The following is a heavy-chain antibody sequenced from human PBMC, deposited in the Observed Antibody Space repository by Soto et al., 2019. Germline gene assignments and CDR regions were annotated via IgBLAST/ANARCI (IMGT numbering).Heavy chain of an antibody. CDR2: ISPIFGTA. CDR1: GGTFSSYA. D-gene: IGHD3-22*01. Sequence: SVKVSCKASGGTFSSYAISWVRQAPGQGLEWMGGISPIFGTANYAQKFQGRVTITADESTSTAYMELSSLRSEDTAVYYCARDLGGSSGPFDYWGQGTLVTVSS. V-gene: IGHV1-69*13. J-gene: IGHJ4*02. CDR3: ARDLGGSSGPFDY.